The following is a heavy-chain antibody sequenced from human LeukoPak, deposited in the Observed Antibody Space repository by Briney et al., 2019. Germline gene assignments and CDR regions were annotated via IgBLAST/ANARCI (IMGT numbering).Heavy chain of an antibody. CDR1: GGTFSSYA. CDR2: IIPIFGTA. CDR3: ARVRQQLVLVY. Sequence: SVKVSCKASGGTFSSYAISWVRQAPGQGLEWMGGIIPIFGTANYAQKFQGRVTITADESTSTAYMELRSLRSDDTAVYYCARVRQQLVLVYWGQGTLVTVSS. J-gene: IGHJ4*02. V-gene: IGHV1-69*13. D-gene: IGHD6-13*01.